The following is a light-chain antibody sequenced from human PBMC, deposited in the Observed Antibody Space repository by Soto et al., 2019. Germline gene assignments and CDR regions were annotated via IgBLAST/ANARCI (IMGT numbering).Light chain of an antibody. Sequence: QSVLTQPPSVSGAPGQRVTISCTGSSSNIGAGYHVHWYQQRPGTAPKLLIFGNINRPSGVPDRFSGSKSGTSASLAITGLQAEDEGDYYCQSYDSTLSARYVFGTGTMVTVL. CDR2: GNI. CDR3: QSYDSTLSARYV. J-gene: IGLJ1*01. CDR1: SSNIGAGYH. V-gene: IGLV1-40*01.